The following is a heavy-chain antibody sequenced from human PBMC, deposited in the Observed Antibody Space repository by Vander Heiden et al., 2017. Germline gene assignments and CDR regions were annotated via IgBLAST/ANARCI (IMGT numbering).Heavy chain of an antibody. V-gene: IGHV3-9*01. CDR1: GFTFDAYA. Sequence: EVQLVESGGGLVQPGRSLRLSFAASGFTFDAYAMHWVRQAPGKGLEWVSGINWNSGSIGYADSVRGRFTISRDNAKNSLYLQMNSMRAEDTALYYCAKVGTPHYYYAMDVWGQGTTVTVYS. CDR3: AKVGTPHYYYAMDV. J-gene: IGHJ6*02. CDR2: INWNSGSI. D-gene: IGHD1-7*01.